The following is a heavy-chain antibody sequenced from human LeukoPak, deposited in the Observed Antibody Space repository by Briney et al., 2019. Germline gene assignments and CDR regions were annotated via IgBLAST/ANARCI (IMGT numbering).Heavy chain of an antibody. Sequence: AGGSLRLSCATSGFIFNKYSINWVRQAPGKGLEWVSSITGSGSYTFYADSVKGRFTISRDNAKNSLFLQMNNLRAGDSALYYCARTDDILTGGMDVWGQGTTVTVSS. V-gene: IGHV3-21*01. CDR3: ARTDDILTGGMDV. D-gene: IGHD3-9*01. J-gene: IGHJ6*02. CDR1: GFIFNKYS. CDR2: ITGSGSYT.